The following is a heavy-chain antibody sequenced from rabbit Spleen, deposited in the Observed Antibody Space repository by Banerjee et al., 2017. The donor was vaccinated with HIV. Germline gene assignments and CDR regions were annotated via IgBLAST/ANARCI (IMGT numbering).Heavy chain of an antibody. Sequence: ERLVESGGGLVQPGASLTLTCTASGFAFSNNVMCWGRQAPGKGLGWLGCINTSSGGAAYATWAKGRFTISKTSSTTVTLQMTSLTAADTATYFCARDLVGVIGWNFYLWGPGTLVTVS. V-gene: IGHV1S45*01. CDR3: ARDLVGVIGWNFYL. D-gene: IGHD1-1*01. CDR2: INTSSGGA. CDR1: GFAFSNNV. J-gene: IGHJ4*01.